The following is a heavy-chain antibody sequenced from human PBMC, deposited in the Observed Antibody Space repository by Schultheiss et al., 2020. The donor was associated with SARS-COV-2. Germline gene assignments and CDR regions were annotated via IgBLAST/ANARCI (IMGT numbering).Heavy chain of an antibody. J-gene: IGHJ6*02. D-gene: IGHD3-10*01. V-gene: IGHV3-30*03. CDR1: GFTFSSYG. CDR3: ARVNSGWFGELLAYYYGMDV. Sequence: GESLKISCAASGFTFSSYGMHWVRQAPGKGLEWVAVISYDGSNKYYADSVKGRFTISRDNSKNTLYLQMNSLRAEDTAVYYCARVNSGWFGELLAYYYGMDVWGQGTTVTVSS. CDR2: ISYDGSNK.